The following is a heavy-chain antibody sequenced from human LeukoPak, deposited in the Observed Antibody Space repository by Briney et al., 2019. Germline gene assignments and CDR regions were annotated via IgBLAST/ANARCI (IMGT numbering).Heavy chain of an antibody. J-gene: IGHJ4*02. CDR2: IKQDGSEK. V-gene: IGHV3-7*01. D-gene: IGHD4-23*01. CDR1: GFTFNSYW. Sequence: GGSLRLSCAASGFTFNSYWMTWVRQAPGKGLEWVANIKQDGSEKLYVDSVKGRFTISRDNSKNTLYLQMNSLRAEDTAVYYCARGYGGNSVNSDYWGQGTLVTVSS. CDR3: ARGYGGNSVNSDY.